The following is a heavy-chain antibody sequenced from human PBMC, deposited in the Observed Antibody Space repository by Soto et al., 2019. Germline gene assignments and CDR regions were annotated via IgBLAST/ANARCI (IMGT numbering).Heavy chain of an antibody. CDR1: GDSISSGDYY. CDR2: IYYSGNT. V-gene: IGHV4-30-4*01. D-gene: IGHD4-4*01. J-gene: IGHJ3*02. CDR3: AKTITLTNDAVDI. Sequence: SETLSLTCTVSGDSISSGDYYWSWIRQPPGKGLEWIGYIYYSGNTYYNPSLKSRLTISLDTSKSQFSLKLSSVAAADTAVYYSAKTITLTNDAVDIWGQGTMVTVSS.